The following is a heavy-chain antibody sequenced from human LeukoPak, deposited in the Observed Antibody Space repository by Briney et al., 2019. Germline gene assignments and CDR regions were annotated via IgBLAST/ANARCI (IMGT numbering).Heavy chain of an antibody. CDR2: IYSGGTG. Sequence: GGSLRLSCAASGFTVSSNYMSWVRQAPGKGLECVSIIYSGGTGYYADSVKGRFTISRDNPKNTLYLQMNSLRAEDTAVYYCAKVKPYRYFDLWGRGTLVTVSS. CDR1: GFTVSSNY. CDR3: AKVKPYRYFDL. J-gene: IGHJ2*01. V-gene: IGHV3-53*01.